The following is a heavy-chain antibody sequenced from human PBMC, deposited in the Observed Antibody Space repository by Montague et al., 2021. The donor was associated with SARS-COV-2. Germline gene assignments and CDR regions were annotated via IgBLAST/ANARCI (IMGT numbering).Heavy chain of an antibody. D-gene: IGHD3-22*01. J-gene: IGHJ3*02. CDR3: ARVQGITMIVVVIGAFDI. CDR1: GGSISSGGYY. CDR2: IDYSGST. V-gene: IGHV4-31*03. Sequence: SQTLSLTCTVSGGSISSGGYYWSWIRQHPGKGLEWIGYIDYSGSTYYNPSLKSRVTISVDTSKNQFSLKLSSVTAADTAVYYCARVQGITMIVVVIGAFDIWGQGTLVTVSS.